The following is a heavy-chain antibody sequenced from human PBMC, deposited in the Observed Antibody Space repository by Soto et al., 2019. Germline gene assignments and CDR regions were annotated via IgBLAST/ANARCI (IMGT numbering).Heavy chain of an antibody. CDR2: ISGSGGRT. CDR3: ARSMKWELPDAFDI. J-gene: IGHJ3*02. Sequence: GGSRIVSCAASGFTFSVGSMSWVRTARVQGLELVSAISGSGGRTYYADSVKGRFTINRDNSKNTLYLQMNSLRAEDTAVYYCARSMKWELPDAFDIWGQGTMVTVS. CDR1: GFTFSVGS. V-gene: IGHV3-23*01. D-gene: IGHD1-26*01.